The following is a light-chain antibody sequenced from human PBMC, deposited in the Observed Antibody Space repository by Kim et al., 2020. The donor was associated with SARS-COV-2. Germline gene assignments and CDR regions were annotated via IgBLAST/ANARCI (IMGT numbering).Light chain of an antibody. CDR3: QQFNNRPYT. CDR1: QSVNNK. J-gene: IGKJ2*01. Sequence: SVSPGERPTLSCRASQSVNNKLAWYQQKPGQAPRLLIYGASTRATGVPARFSGSGSGTEFTLTISSLQSEDFAIYYCQQFNNRPYTFGQGTKLEI. CDR2: GAS. V-gene: IGKV3-15*01.